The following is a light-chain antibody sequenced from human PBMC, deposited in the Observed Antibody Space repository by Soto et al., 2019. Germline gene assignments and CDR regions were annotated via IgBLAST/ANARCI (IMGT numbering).Light chain of an antibody. V-gene: IGKV3-15*01. Sequence: ELVMTQSPATLSVSPGERATLSCRASQSVSSNLAWYQQKPGQAPRHLIYGASTRATGIPARFSGSGSGTEFTLTISSLQSEDFAVYYCQQYNNWPPGVTFGPGTKVDIK. J-gene: IGKJ3*01. CDR3: QQYNNWPPGVT. CDR2: GAS. CDR1: QSVSSN.